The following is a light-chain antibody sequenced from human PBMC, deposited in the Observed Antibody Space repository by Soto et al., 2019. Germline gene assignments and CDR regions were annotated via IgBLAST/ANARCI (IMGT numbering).Light chain of an antibody. CDR1: SSDVGNYNS. CDR2: EVT. Sequence: QSALTQPPYASGSPGQSVTIFCTGTSSDVGNYNSVSWYQQHPGKAPKLVIFEVTKRPSGVPHRFSGSKSANTASLTVSGLQPEDEADYYCSSYSGGNDLLFGGGTKLTVL. J-gene: IGLJ3*02. V-gene: IGLV2-8*01. CDR3: SSYSGGNDLL.